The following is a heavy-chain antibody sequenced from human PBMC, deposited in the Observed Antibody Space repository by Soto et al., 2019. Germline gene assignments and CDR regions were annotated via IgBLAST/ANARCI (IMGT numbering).Heavy chain of an antibody. V-gene: IGHV4-34*01. CDR3: ARGARGRSGGSRVYYYGMDV. J-gene: IGHJ6*02. D-gene: IGHD2-15*01. CDR2: INHSGST. Sequence: PSETLSLTCAVYGGSFSGYYWSWIRQPPGKRLKWIGEINHSGSTNYNPSLKSRVTISVDTSKNQFSLKLRSVTAADTAVYYCARGARGRSGGSRVYYYGMDVWGQGTTVTVSS. CDR1: GGSFSGYY.